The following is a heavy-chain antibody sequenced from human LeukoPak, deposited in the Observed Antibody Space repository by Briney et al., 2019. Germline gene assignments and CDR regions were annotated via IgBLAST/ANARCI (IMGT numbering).Heavy chain of an antibody. CDR2: INHSGST. V-gene: IGHV4-34*01. CDR3: ARGGWVGFPFDY. D-gene: IGHD1-26*01. J-gene: IGHJ4*02. CDR1: GGSFSGYY. Sequence: KTSETLSLTCAVYGGSFSGYYWSWIRQPPGKGLEWIGEINHSGSTNYNPSPKSRVTISVDTSKNQFSLKLSSVTAADTAVYYCARGGWVGFPFDYWGQGTLVTVSS.